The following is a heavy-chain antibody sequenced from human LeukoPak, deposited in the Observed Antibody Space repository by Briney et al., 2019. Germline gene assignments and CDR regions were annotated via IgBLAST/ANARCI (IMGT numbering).Heavy chain of an antibody. CDR1: GYTFTGYY. V-gene: IGHV1-2*02. CDR2: INPNSGGT. D-gene: IGHD3-16*01. CDR3: ARAYYDYVWGSYFLPHFDY. Sequence: GASVKVSCKASGYTFTGYYMHWVRQAPGQGLEWMGWINPNSGGTNYAQKFQGRVTMTRDTSINTAYMELSRLRSDDTAVYYCARAYYDYVWGSYFLPHFDYWGQGTLVTVSS. J-gene: IGHJ4*02.